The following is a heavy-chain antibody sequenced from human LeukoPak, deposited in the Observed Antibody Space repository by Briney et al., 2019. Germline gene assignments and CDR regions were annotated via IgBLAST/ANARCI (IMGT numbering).Heavy chain of an antibody. Sequence: PGGSLRLSCAASGFTFSSYEMNWVRQAPGKGLEWVPYISSSGSTIYYADSVKGRFTISRDNAKNSLYLQMNSLRAEDTAVYYCAREDCSSSSCYLAVYGLDVWGQGTTVTVSS. CDR1: GFTFSSYE. J-gene: IGHJ6*02. CDR3: AREDCSSSSCYLAVYGLDV. CDR2: ISSSGSTI. D-gene: IGHD2-2*01. V-gene: IGHV3-48*03.